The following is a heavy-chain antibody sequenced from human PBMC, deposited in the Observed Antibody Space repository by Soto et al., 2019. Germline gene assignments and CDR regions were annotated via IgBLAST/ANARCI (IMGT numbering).Heavy chain of an antibody. CDR2: IGVAGDT. CDR3: VRAGYTSGWTGGYYLYGMGV. J-gene: IGHJ6*02. D-gene: IGHD6-19*01. CDR1: GFTFRSYD. V-gene: IGHV3-13*01. Sequence: GGSLRLSCAASGFTFRSYDMHWVRQSTGQGLEWVSAIGVAGDTYYAGSVKGRFTISRENAKNSLYLQMNSLRGEDTAVYYCVRAGYTSGWTGGYYLYGMGVWGQGTTVTVSS.